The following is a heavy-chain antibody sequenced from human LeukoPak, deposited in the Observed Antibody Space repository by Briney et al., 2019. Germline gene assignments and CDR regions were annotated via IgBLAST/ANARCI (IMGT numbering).Heavy chain of an antibody. CDR1: GFTFSSYA. Sequence: PGGSLRLSCAASGFTFSSYAMSWVRQAPGKGLEWVSAISGSGGSTYYADSVKGRFTISRDNSKNTLYLQVNSLRAEDTAVYYCAHGGNSPFDYWGQGTLVTVSS. J-gene: IGHJ4*02. V-gene: IGHV3-23*01. CDR3: AHGGNSPFDY. D-gene: IGHD4-23*01. CDR2: ISGSGGST.